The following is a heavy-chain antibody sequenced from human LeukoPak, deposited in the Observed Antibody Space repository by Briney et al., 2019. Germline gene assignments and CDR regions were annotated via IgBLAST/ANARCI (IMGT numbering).Heavy chain of an antibody. CDR2: INHSGST. V-gene: IGHV4-34*01. CDR1: GGSFSGYY. Sequence: SETLSLTCAVYGGSFSGYYWSWIRQPPGKGLEWIGEINHSGSTNYNPSLKSRVTISVDTSKNQFSLKLSSVTAADTAVYYCARVPLSSLRRYCSGGSCPRGAFDIWGQGTMVTVSS. CDR3: ARVPLSSLRRYCSGGSCPRGAFDI. D-gene: IGHD2-15*01. J-gene: IGHJ3*02.